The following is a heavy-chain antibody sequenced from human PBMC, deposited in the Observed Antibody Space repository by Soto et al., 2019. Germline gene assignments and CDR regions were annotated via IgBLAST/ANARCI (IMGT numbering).Heavy chain of an antibody. D-gene: IGHD3-10*01. Sequence: GGSLRLSCAASGFTFSSYLMHWVRQAPGKGLVWVSRINSDGISTSYADSVKGRFTISRDNAKNTLYLQMNSLRAEDTAVYYCARSSELLWFGELLELRYYYGMDVWGPGPTVTVSS. CDR2: INSDGIST. CDR3: ARSSELLWFGELLELRYYYGMDV. CDR1: GFTFSSYL. J-gene: IGHJ6*02. V-gene: IGHV3-74*01.